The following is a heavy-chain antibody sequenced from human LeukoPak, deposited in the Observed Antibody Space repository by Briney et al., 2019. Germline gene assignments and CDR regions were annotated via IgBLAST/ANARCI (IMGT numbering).Heavy chain of an antibody. D-gene: IGHD6-19*01. CDR1: GGSISSSSYY. J-gene: IGHJ4*02. Sequence: SETLSLTCTVSGGSISSSSYYWGWIRQPPGKGLEWIGSIYYSGSTYYNPSLKSRVTISVDTSKNQFSLKLSSVTAADTAVCYCATYSGRDLDYWGQGTLVTVSS. CDR2: IYYSGST. V-gene: IGHV4-39*01. CDR3: ATYSGRDLDY.